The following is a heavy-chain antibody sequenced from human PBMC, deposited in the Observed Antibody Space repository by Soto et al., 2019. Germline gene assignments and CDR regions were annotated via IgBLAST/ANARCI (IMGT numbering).Heavy chain of an antibody. D-gene: IGHD2-2*01. J-gene: IGHJ4*02. CDR2: TYYRSKWYN. CDR1: GDSVSSNSAA. Sequence: SQTLSLTCAISGDSVSSNSAAWNWIRQSPSRGLEWLGRTYYRSKWYNDYAVSVKSRITINPDTSKDQFSLQLNSVTPEDTAVYSCARGGTIVVVPADIDFDYWGQGTLVTVSS. V-gene: IGHV6-1*01. CDR3: ARGGTIVVVPADIDFDY.